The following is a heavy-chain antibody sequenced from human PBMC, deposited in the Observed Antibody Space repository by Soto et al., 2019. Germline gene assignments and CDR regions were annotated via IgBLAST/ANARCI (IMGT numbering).Heavy chain of an antibody. CDR1: GFTFSSYT. J-gene: IGHJ6*02. CDR2: IGGSGDGT. Sequence: HPGGSLRLSCEASGFTFSSYTMNWVRRAPGKGLEWVATIGGSGDGTYYGDSVKGRFTISRDNSKNTVYLQMNSLRAEDTAIYYCALEPGYDTTYYYYGMDVWGQGTTVTVSS. CDR3: ALEPGYDTTYYYYGMDV. D-gene: IGHD3-22*01. V-gene: IGHV3-23*01.